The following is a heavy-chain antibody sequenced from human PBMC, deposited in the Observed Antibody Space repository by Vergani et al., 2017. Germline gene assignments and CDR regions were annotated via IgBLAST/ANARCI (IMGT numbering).Heavy chain of an antibody. V-gene: IGHV4-59*01. Sequence: QVQLQESGPGVVKPSETLSLTCTVSGGSITDDYLSWIRQPPGKGLEWIGHIYYSQSPNYNPSLKSRVYISIDTSKNQFSLKLTSVTAADTAVYYCARHAGTKWGRGTLVTVSS. CDR1: GGSITDDY. CDR2: IYYSQSP. CDR3: ARHAGTK. D-gene: IGHD1-26*01. J-gene: IGHJ4*02.